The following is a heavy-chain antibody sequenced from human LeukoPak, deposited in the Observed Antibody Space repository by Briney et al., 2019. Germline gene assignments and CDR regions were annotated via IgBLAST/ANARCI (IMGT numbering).Heavy chain of an antibody. D-gene: IGHD5-18*01. J-gene: IGHJ4*02. CDR2: ISGSGGNI. CDR1: GFTFSSYA. Sequence: TGGSLRLSCVTSGFTFSSYAMSWVRQAPGKGLEWVSGISGSGGNIHYVDSVKGRFTISRDNSKNMLYLQMNSLRAEDTAVYYCARDRSRIQLRFDYWGQGTLVTVSS. CDR3: ARDRSRIQLRFDY. V-gene: IGHV3-23*01.